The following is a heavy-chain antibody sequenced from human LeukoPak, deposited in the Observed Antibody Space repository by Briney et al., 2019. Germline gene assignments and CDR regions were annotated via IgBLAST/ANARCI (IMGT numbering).Heavy chain of an antibody. CDR2: ISYDGSNK. CDR1: GFTFSSYG. D-gene: IGHD1-1*01. J-gene: IGHJ3*02. CDR3: AKAKEYWKNAFDI. Sequence: GGSLRLSCAASGFTFSSYGMQWVRQAPGKGLEWVAVISYDGSNKYYADSVKGRFTISRDNSKNTLYLQMNSLRAEDTAVYYCAKAKEYWKNAFDIWGQGTMVTVSS. V-gene: IGHV3-30*18.